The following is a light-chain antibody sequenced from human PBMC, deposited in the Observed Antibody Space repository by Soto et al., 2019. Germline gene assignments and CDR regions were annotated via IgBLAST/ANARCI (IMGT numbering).Light chain of an antibody. CDR2: GAS. Sequence: EIVLTQSPGTLSLSPGERATLSCRASQSVGSTYLAWYQQKPGQAPRLLIFGASKRATGIPDRFSSSGSGTDFTLSISSLEPEDFAVYYCQQRSNWPPITFGQGTRLEIK. V-gene: IGKV3D-20*02. CDR1: QSVGSTY. J-gene: IGKJ5*01. CDR3: QQRSNWPPIT.